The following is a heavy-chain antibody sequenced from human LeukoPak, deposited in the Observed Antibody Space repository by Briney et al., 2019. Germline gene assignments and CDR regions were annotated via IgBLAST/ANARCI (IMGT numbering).Heavy chain of an antibody. CDR2: VFYNGAT. Sequence: PSETLSLTCIVSGGSISSSIYYWAWVRQPPGKGLEWIGTVFYNGATQYSPSLRSRVTISIDTPRNQFSLKLSSVTAADTAVYYCARLDSSGWYYFDYWGQGTLVTVSS. D-gene: IGHD6-19*01. CDR3: ARLDSSGWYYFDY. CDR1: GGSISSSIYY. V-gene: IGHV4-39*07. J-gene: IGHJ4*02.